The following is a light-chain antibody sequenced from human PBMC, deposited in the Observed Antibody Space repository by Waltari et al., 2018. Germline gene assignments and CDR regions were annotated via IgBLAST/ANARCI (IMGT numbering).Light chain of an antibody. J-gene: IGKJ3*01. Sequence: DIQMTQSPSSLSASIGDRVTITCRASRSISSYLNWYQQKPGKAPKLLIYAASSLQSGVPSRFIGSGSGTDFTLTISSLQPEDFATYYCQESYSIPLFTFGPGTKVDIK. CDR3: QESYSIPLFT. V-gene: IGKV1-39*01. CDR1: RSISSY. CDR2: AAS.